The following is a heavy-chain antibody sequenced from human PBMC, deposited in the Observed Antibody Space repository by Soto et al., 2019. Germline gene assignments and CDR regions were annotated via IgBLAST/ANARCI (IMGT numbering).Heavy chain of an antibody. J-gene: IGHJ5*02. CDR2: ITAYNGNT. CDR3: ARGGVGATFSWFDP. V-gene: IGHV1-18*01. D-gene: IGHD1-26*01. Sequence: QVQLVQSGAEVKKPGASVQVSCKASGYIFTSYAITWVRQAPGQGLEWMGWITAYNGNTNYAQKVQGRVTMTTDTSTSTAYRGLRSLRSDDTAVYYCARGGVGATFSWFDPWGQGTLVTVSS. CDR1: GYIFTSYA.